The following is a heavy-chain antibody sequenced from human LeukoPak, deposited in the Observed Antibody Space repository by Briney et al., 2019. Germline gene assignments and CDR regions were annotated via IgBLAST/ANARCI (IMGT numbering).Heavy chain of an antibody. CDR1: GFTFSNAW. Sequence: GGSLRLSCAASGFTFSNAWMGWVRQAPGKGLEWVGRIKSKTDGGTTDYAAPVKGRFTISRDDSKNTLYLQMNSLKTEDTAVYYCTTGPGGMITFGGVIDIDYWGQGTLVTVSS. CDR3: TTGPGGMITFGGVIDIDY. J-gene: IGHJ4*02. D-gene: IGHD3-16*02. CDR2: IKSKTDGGTT. V-gene: IGHV3-15*01.